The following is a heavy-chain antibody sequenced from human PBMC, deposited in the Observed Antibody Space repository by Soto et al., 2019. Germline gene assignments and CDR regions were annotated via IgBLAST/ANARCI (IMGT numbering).Heavy chain of an antibody. Sequence: GGSLRLSCAASGFTGSSYYMSWVRQAPGKGLEWVSVIYSGGSTYYADSVKGRFTISRDNSKNTLYLQMNSLRAEDTAVYYCARVATDYYYMDVWGKGTTVTVSS. V-gene: IGHV3-66*01. J-gene: IGHJ6*03. CDR1: GFTGSSYY. D-gene: IGHD5-12*01. CDR2: IYSGGST. CDR3: ARVATDYYYMDV.